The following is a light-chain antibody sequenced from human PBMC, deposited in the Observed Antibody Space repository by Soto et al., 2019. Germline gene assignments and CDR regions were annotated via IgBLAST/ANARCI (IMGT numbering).Light chain of an antibody. J-gene: IGLJ1*01. CDR3: TSYTSISTYV. CDR2: EVS. Sequence: QSALTQPASVSGSPGQSITISCTGTSSDVGDYNYVSWYQHHPGKAPKLMNFEVSNRPSGVSNRFSGSKSGNTASLTISGLQAEDEADYFCTSYTSISTYVFGTGTKLTVL. V-gene: IGLV2-14*01. CDR1: SSDVGDYNY.